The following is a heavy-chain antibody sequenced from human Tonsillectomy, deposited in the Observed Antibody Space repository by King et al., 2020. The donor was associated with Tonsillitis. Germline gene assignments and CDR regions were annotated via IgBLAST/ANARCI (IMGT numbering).Heavy chain of an antibody. J-gene: IGHJ4*02. V-gene: IGHV3-33*08. CDR3: ARDRTVTHFDY. CDR1: GFTFSSYG. Sequence: VQLVESGGGVVQPGRSLRLSCAASGFTFSSYGMHGVRQAPGKGLEWVAVIWYDGSNKYYADSVKGRFSISRDNPKNTLYLQMNSLRAEDTAVYYCARDRTVTHFDYWGQGTLVTVSS. CDR2: IWYDGSNK. D-gene: IGHD4-17*01.